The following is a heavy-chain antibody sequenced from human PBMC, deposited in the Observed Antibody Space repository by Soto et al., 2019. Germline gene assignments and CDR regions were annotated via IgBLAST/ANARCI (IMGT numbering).Heavy chain of an antibody. CDR3: ARSSGWRHVVGYKYGLDV. CDR1: GFIFSDY. Sequence: SGGGLVKPGGSLRLSCTGSGFIFSDYMTWIRQAPGKGLEWVSYISGSGAYTKYADSVRGRFTISRDNAKNSLWLQINSLRAEDTAVYYCARSSGWRHVVGYKYGLDVWGQGTTVIVSS. V-gene: IGHV3-11*06. CDR2: ISGSGAYT. D-gene: IGHD5-18*01. J-gene: IGHJ6*02.